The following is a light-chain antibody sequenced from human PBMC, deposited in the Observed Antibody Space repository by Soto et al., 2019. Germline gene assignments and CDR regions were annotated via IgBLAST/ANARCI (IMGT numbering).Light chain of an antibody. Sequence: QSVLTQPASVSGSRGQSITISCTGTSRDVGGYNYVSWYQQYPGKAPKLIIYEVSNRPSGVFNRFSGSKSGNTASLTISGLQAEDEADYYCSSYTSDNSYIFGTGTKVTVL. V-gene: IGLV2-14*01. J-gene: IGLJ1*01. CDR2: EVS. CDR3: SSYTSDNSYI. CDR1: SRDVGGYNY.